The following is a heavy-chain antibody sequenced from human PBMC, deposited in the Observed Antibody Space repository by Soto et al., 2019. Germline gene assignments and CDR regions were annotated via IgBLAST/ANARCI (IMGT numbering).Heavy chain of an antibody. CDR3: AKEGGYYGSGSYSVGENYYGMDV. CDR2: ISYDGSNK. J-gene: IGHJ6*02. Sequence: QVQLVESGGGVVQPGRSLRLSCAASGFTFSSYGMHWVRQAPGKGLEWVAVISYDGSNKYYADSVKGRFTISRDNSKNTPYLKMNSLRAEDRAVYYCAKEGGYYGSGSYSVGENYYGMDVWGQGTTVTVSS. CDR1: GFTFSSYG. V-gene: IGHV3-30*18. D-gene: IGHD3-10*01.